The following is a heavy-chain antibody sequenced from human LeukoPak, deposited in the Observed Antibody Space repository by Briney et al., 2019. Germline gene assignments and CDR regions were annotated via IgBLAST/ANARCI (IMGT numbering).Heavy chain of an antibody. D-gene: IGHD3-10*01. CDR3: ARERGMVREVPSRPDY. CDR1: RYTFISYG. Sequence: ASVKVSCKASRYTFISYGINWVRQAPGQGLEWMGWISAYNGNSNSAQKLQGRLTMTTETSTSTAYMELRSLSFDDTAVYYCARERGMVREVPSRPDYWGQGTLVTVSS. V-gene: IGHV1-18*01. CDR2: ISAYNGNS. J-gene: IGHJ4*02.